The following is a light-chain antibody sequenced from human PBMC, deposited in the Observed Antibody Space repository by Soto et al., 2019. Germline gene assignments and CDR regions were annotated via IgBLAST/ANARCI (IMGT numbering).Light chain of an antibody. Sequence: EIVLTQSPATLSLSPGERATLSCRASQSVSSYLAWYQQKPGQAPRLLIYDASNRATGIPARFSGSGSGTHFALTISSLEPEDFAVYYCHQRSNWPPYTFGQGTKLEIK. CDR2: DAS. J-gene: IGKJ2*01. V-gene: IGKV3-11*01. CDR3: HQRSNWPPYT. CDR1: QSVSSY.